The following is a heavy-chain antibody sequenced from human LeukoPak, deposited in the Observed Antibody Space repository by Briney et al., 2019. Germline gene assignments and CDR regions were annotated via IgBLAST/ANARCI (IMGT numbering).Heavy chain of an antibody. J-gene: IGHJ4*02. CDR3: AREYGGHSDNFDY. V-gene: IGHV4-59*12. D-gene: IGHD4-23*01. CDR1: GGSISSYY. Sequence: SETLSLTCTVSGGSISSYYWSWIRQPPGKGLEWIGYIYYSGSTNYNPSLKSRVTISVDTSKNQFSLKLSSVTAADTAVYYCAREYGGHSDNFDYWGQGTLVTVSS. CDR2: IYYSGST.